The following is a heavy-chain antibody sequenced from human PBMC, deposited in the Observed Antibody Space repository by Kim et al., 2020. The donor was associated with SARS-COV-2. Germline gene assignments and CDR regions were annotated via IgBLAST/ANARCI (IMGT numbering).Heavy chain of an antibody. D-gene: IGHD2-2*02. Sequence: SETLSLTCAVYGGSFSGYYWSLIRQPPGKGLEWIGEINHSGSTNYNPSLKSRVTISVDTSKNQFSLKLSSVTAADTAVYYCARAGYCSSTSCYISVRRYYYYGMDVWGQGTTVTVSS. J-gene: IGHJ6*02. CDR2: INHSGST. CDR3: ARAGYCSSTSCYISVRRYYYYGMDV. CDR1: GGSFSGYY. V-gene: IGHV4-34*01.